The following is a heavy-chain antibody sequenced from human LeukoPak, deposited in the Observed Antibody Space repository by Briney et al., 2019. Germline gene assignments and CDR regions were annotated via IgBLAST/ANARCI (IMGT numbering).Heavy chain of an antibody. Sequence: SETLSLTCAVYGGSFSGYYWSWIRQPPGKGLEWIGEINHSGSTNYNPSLKSRVTISVDTSKNQFSLKLSSVSAADTAVYYCARGRSTMVRGGYYYMDVWGKGTTVTDSS. CDR2: INHSGST. CDR1: GGSFSGYY. V-gene: IGHV4-34*01. CDR3: ARGRSTMVRGGYYYMDV. J-gene: IGHJ6*03. D-gene: IGHD3-10*01.